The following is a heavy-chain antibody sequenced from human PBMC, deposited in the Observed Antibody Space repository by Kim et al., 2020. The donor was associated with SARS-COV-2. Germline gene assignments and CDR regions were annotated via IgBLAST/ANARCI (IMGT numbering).Heavy chain of an antibody. J-gene: IGHJ2*01. CDR1: GGSISSSSYY. CDR3: ARDYDSRDWGYFDL. D-gene: IGHD3-22*01. V-gene: IGHV4-39*01. Sequence: SETLSLTCTVSGGSISSSSYYWGWIRQPPGKGLEWIGSIYYSGSTYYNPSLKSRVTISVDTSKNQFSLKLSSVTAADTAVYYCARDYDSRDWGYFDLWGRGTLVTVSS. CDR2: IYYSGST.